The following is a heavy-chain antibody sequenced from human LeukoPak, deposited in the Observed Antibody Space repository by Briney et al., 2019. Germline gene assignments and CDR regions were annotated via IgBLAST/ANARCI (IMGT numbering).Heavy chain of an antibody. D-gene: IGHD3-3*01. CDR3: ARVKGTIFGVGNFDY. J-gene: IGHJ4*02. Sequence: GGSLRLSCAASGFTFSSYWMSWVRQAPGKGLEWVANIKQDGSEKYYVDSVKGRFTISRDNAKNSLYLQMNSLRAEDTAVYYCARVKGTIFGVGNFDYWGQGTLVTVSS. V-gene: IGHV3-7*01. CDR2: IKQDGSEK. CDR1: GFTFSSYW.